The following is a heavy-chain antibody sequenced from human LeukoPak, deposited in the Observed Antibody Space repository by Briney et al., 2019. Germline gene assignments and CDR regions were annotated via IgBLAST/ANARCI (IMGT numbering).Heavy chain of an antibody. CDR2: INPNSGGT. CDR3: ARDLVGATSLDY. V-gene: IGHV1-2*02. D-gene: IGHD1-26*01. J-gene: IGHJ4*02. Sequence: GAAVKVSCKASGYTFTGYYMHWVRQAPGQGREWMGWINPNSGGTNYAQKFQGRVTMTRDTSINTAYMELSRLRSDDTAVYYCARDLVGATSLDYWGQGTLVTVSS. CDR1: GYTFTGYY.